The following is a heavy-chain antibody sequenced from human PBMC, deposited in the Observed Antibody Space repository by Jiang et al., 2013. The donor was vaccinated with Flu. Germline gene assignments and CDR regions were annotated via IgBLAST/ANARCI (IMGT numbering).Heavy chain of an antibody. CDR3: AKDRISGYYGLDH. D-gene: IGHD3-22*01. CDR2: SSSV. Sequence: SSSVGYADSVRGRFSISRDNAKNSLYLEMNSLRADDTAVYYCAKDRISGYYGLDHWGQGTLVTVSS. J-gene: IGHJ4*02. V-gene: IGHV3-9*01.